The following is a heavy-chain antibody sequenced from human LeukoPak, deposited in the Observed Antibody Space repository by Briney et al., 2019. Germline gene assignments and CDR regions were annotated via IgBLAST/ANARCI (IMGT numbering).Heavy chain of an antibody. CDR2: IGIDSGNT. D-gene: IGHD5-24*01. Sequence: GGSLRLSCAASGFTFSDYSMNWVRQAPGKGLEWISYIGIDSGNTNYADSVKGGFTISGDKAKNSLYLQMNSLGVEDTAVYYCARDYKYAFDNWGQGTLVTVSS. CDR1: GFTFSDYS. V-gene: IGHV3-48*01. CDR3: ARDYKYAFDN. J-gene: IGHJ4*02.